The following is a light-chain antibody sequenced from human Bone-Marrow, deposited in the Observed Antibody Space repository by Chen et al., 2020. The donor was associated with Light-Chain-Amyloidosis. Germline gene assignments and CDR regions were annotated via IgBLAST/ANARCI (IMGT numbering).Light chain of an antibody. V-gene: IGLV3-21*02. CDR2: DDS. Sequence: SSVLTQPAPVSAAPGQAPTIACGGNNIGSTSVHWYHQTPGQAPLLAVFDDSDRPSGIPERLSGSNSGNTATLTISRVEAGDEADYYCQVWDRSSDRPVFGGGTKLTVL. CDR1: NIGSTS. CDR3: QVWDRSSDRPV. J-gene: IGLJ3*02.